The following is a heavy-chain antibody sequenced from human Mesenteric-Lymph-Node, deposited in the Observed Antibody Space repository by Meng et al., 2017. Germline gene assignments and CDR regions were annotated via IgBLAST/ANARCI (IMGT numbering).Heavy chain of an antibody. CDR2: IDWNGGST. Sequence: GGSLRLSCAGSGFTFDDYGMSWVRQAPGKGLEWISGIDWNGGSTGYADSVKGRFTVSRDNAKNSVYLQMNSLRGEDTAKYYCARIRIEMATGSGFDIWGQGTVVTVSS. D-gene: IGHD5-24*01. CDR1: GFTFDDYG. J-gene: IGHJ3*02. CDR3: ARIRIEMATGSGFDI. V-gene: IGHV3-20*04.